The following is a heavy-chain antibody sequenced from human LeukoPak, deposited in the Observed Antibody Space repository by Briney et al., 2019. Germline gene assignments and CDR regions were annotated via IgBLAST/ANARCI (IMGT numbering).Heavy chain of an antibody. V-gene: IGHV4-59*01. CDR3: TRDKGPSADGTALDF. CDR1: GGYISTYY. CDR2: VYYSGST. Sequence: SETLSLTCSVSGGYISTYYWSWIRQPPGRGLEWIGYVYYSGSTNYNPSLKSRVTMSVDTSKNQFSLQLRSVTPADTAVYYCTRDKGPSADGTALDFWGQGTLVTVSS. D-gene: IGHD1-1*01. J-gene: IGHJ4*02.